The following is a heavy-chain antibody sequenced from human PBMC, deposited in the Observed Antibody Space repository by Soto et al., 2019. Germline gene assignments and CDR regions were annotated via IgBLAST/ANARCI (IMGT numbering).Heavy chain of an antibody. V-gene: IGHV1-69*13. J-gene: IGHJ6*02. CDR1: GGTFSSYA. CDR3: ARGAAIYDFWSGYYIGYYYYGMDV. Sequence: SVKVSCTASGGTFSSYAISWVRQAPGQGLEWMGGIIPIFGTANYAQKFQGRVTITADESTSTAYMELSSLRSEDTAVYYCARGAAIYDFWSGYYIGYYYYGMDVWGQGTTVTVSS. CDR2: IIPIFGTA. D-gene: IGHD3-3*01.